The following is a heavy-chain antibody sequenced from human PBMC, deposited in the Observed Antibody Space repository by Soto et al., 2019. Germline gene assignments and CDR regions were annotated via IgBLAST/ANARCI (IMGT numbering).Heavy chain of an antibody. Sequence: GSLRLSCAASGFTFGSYGMHWVRQAPGKGLEWVAVIWYDGSNKYYADSVKGRFTISRDNSKNTLYLQMNSLRAEDTAVYYCARDLTYYDFWSGYSPEAYGMDVWGQGTTVTVSS. J-gene: IGHJ6*02. CDR2: IWYDGSNK. CDR1: GFTFGSYG. CDR3: ARDLTYYDFWSGYSPEAYGMDV. D-gene: IGHD3-3*01. V-gene: IGHV3-33*01.